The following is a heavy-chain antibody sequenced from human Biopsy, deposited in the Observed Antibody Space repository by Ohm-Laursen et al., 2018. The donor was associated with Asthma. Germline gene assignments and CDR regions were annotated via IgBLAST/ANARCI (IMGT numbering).Heavy chain of an antibody. J-gene: IGHJ6*02. CDR3: ARGYSGSDRIVYYYSGLEV. D-gene: IGHD5-12*01. CDR2: LIPVLGTP. CDR1: GDSFSNYA. V-gene: IGHV1-69*13. Sequence: GASVKVSCNASGDSFSNYAISWVRQAPGQGLEWMGGLIPVLGTPDHAQMFEGRVTITADESTSTAYMELSSLSSEDTAVYYCARGYSGSDRIVYYYSGLEVWGQGTTVTVS.